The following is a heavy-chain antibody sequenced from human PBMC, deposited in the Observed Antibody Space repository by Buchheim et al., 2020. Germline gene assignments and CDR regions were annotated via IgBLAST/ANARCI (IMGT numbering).Heavy chain of an antibody. D-gene: IGHD3-3*01. J-gene: IGHJ6*02. CDR2: ISYDGSNK. V-gene: IGHV3-30-3*01. Sequence: QVQLVESGGGVVQPGRSLRLSCAASGFTFSSYAMHWVRQAPGKGLEWVAVISYDGSNKYYADSVKGRFTISRDNSKNTLYLQMNSLRAEDTAVYYCAKDHTAFWCGYSYVDGMDDWGQGTT. CDR1: GFTFSSYA. CDR3: AKDHTAFWCGYSYVDGMDD.